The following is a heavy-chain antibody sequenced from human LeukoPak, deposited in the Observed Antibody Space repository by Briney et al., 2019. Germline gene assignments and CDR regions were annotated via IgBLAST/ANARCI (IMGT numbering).Heavy chain of an antibody. CDR1: GFTFSSYM. Sequence: GESLRLSCAASGFTFSSYMMTWVRQAPGKGLEWVSYISSSGSTIYYADSVKGRFSISRDNAKNSLYLQMNSLRGEDTAVYYCAGWYYSTTCCLLDYWGQGTLVTVSS. J-gene: IGHJ4*02. CDR3: AGWYYSTTCCLLDY. V-gene: IGHV3-48*04. CDR2: ISSSGSTI. D-gene: IGHD2-2*01.